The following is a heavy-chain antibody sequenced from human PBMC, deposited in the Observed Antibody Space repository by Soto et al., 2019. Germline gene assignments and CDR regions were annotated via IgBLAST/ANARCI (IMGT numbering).Heavy chain of an antibody. CDR2: IYYSGST. D-gene: IGHD4-17*01. Sequence: QVQLQESGPGLVKPSQTLSLTCTVSGGSISSGGYYWSWIRQHPGKGLEWIGYIYYSGSTYYNPSLKSRVTISVETSNNQFSLKLSSVTAADSAVYYCARSLNDYGDYDPSYYFDYWGQGTLVTVSS. CDR1: GGSISSGGYY. V-gene: IGHV4-31*03. CDR3: ARSLNDYGDYDPSYYFDY. J-gene: IGHJ4*02.